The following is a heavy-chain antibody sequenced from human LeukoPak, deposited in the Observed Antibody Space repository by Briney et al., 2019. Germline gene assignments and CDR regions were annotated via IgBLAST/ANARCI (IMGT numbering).Heavy chain of an antibody. CDR3: ARATRRGSFDY. V-gene: IGHV4-34*01. CDR1: GGSFSGYY. CDR2: INHSGST. J-gene: IGHJ4*02. Sequence: PSETLSLTCAVYGGSFSGYYWSWIRQPPGKGLEWIGEINHSGSTNYNPSLKSRVTISVDTSKNQFSLKLSSVTAADTAVYYRARATRRGSFDYWGQGTLVTVSS. D-gene: IGHD2-15*01.